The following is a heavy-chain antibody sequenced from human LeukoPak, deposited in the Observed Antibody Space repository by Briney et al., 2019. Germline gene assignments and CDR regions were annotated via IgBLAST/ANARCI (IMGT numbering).Heavy chain of an antibody. Sequence: GGSLGLSCAASGFTFSSHAMSWVRQAPGKGLEWVSVISGSGTDTYYADSAKGRFTISRDNSKNTLYLQMNSLRVEDTALYYCARGKRGFIYGSDFWGQGTLVTVSS. CDR2: ISGSGTDT. V-gene: IGHV3-23*01. CDR3: ARGKRGFIYGSDF. D-gene: IGHD5-18*01. CDR1: GFTFSSHA. J-gene: IGHJ4*02.